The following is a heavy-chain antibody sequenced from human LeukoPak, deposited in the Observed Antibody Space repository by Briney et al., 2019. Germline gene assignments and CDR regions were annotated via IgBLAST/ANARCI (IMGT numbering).Heavy chain of an antibody. J-gene: IGHJ4*02. V-gene: IGHV3-23*01. CDR1: GFTFSSYA. CDR2: ISGSGCST. D-gene: IGHD3-22*01. Sequence: GGSLRLSCTASGFTFSSYAMSWVRQAPGKGLEWVSGISGSGCSTHYADSVKGRFTISRDNSKNTLYLQMNGLRAEDTAVYYCAHGLDYDSTGYYTTSGLFDYWGQGTLVTVSS. CDR3: AHGLDYDSTGYYTTSGLFDY.